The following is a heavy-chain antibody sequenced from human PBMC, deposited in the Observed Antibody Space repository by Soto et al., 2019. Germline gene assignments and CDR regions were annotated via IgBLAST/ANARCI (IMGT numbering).Heavy chain of an antibody. CDR1: GFSFSSHW. Sequence: GSLRLSCAASGFSFSSHWMNWFRQAPGKGLVWVSRISGDGGTTSHADSVKGRITISRDNAKNTLYLQMNSRRVEDTAVYYCARGVPNCSSSSCYFDFWGQGILVTVSS. CDR3: ARGVPNCSSSSCYFDF. CDR2: ISGDGGTT. D-gene: IGHD2-15*01. J-gene: IGHJ4*02. V-gene: IGHV3-74*01.